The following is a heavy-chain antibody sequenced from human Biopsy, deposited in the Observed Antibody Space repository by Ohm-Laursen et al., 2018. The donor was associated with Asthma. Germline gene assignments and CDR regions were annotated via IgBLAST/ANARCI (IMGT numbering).Heavy chain of an antibody. CDR3: ARDSTSSRYCCSGMDV. J-gene: IGHJ6*02. CDR1: GGSISSGGFS. Sequence: TLSLTCAVSGGSISSGGFSWTWIRQPPGKGLEWIGYMFHRGTTHYNPSLTSRVTISLDRSKNQFSLKLTSVTAADTAVYYCARDSTSSRYCCSGMDVWGPGTTVTVSS. D-gene: IGHD2-2*01. V-gene: IGHV4-30-2*01. CDR2: MFHRGTT.